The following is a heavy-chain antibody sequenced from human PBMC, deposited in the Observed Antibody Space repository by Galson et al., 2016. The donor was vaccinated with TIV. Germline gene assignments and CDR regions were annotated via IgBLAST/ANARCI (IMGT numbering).Heavy chain of an antibody. CDR3: AKDRNTALDTYYYYYGMDV. D-gene: IGHD5-18*01. V-gene: IGHV1-69*13. J-gene: IGHJ6*02. Sequence: SVKVSCKASGGSFSTHTFNWVRQAPGQGLEWMGGIVPLFRTTNYAQKFQGRVTFTADESSSTAYREVSRLTSDDTGVYYCAKDRNTALDTYYYYYGMDVWGQGTTVTVSS. CDR1: GGSFSTHT. CDR2: IVPLFRTT.